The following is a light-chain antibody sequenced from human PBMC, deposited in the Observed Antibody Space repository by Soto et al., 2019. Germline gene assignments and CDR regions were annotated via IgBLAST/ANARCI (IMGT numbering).Light chain of an antibody. CDR3: QQYGNSPQT. V-gene: IGKV3-20*01. J-gene: IGKJ1*01. Sequence: EIVLTQSPATLSVSPGERATLSCRASQSVATNLAWYQQKPGQPPRLLIYGASSRATGIPNRFSGSGSGTDFTLTISRLEPEDFAVYYCQQYGNSPQTFGQGTKVDIK. CDR2: GAS. CDR1: QSVATN.